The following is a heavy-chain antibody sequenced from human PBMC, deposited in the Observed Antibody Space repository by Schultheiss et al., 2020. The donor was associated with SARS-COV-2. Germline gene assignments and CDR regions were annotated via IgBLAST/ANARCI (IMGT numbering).Heavy chain of an antibody. CDR3: AKDLSVGGRGGLYGMDV. CDR2: ISSSSTYR. V-gene: IGHV3-11*05. CDR1: GFTFTDYY. J-gene: IGHJ6*02. Sequence: GGSLRLSCVVSGFTFTDYYMSWIRQAPGKGLEWVSHISSSSTYRNYADSVKGRFTISRDNSKNTLYLQMNSLRAEDTAVYYCAKDLSVGGRGGLYGMDVWGQGTTVTVSS. D-gene: IGHD3-3*01.